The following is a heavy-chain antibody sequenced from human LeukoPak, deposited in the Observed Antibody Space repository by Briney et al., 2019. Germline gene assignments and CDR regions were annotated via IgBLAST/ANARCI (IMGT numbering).Heavy chain of an antibody. CDR1: GGSISSSSYY. J-gene: IGHJ6*03. Sequence: SETLSLTCTVSGGSISSSSYYWGWIRQPPGKGLEWIGSFYYSGSTYYDPSLKSRVTISVDTSKNQFSLKLSSVTAADTAVYYCARQAQVTTVTSAELYYLDVWGKGTTVTISS. CDR3: ARQAQVTTVTSAELYYLDV. CDR2: FYYSGST. V-gene: IGHV4-39*01. D-gene: IGHD4-17*01.